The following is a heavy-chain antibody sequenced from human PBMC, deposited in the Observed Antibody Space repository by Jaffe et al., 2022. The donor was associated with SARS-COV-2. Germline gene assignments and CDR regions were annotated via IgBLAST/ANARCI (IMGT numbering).Heavy chain of an antibody. V-gene: IGHV4-59*01. Sequence: QVQLQESGPGLVKPSETLSLTCTVSGGSISTYYWSWIRQSPGKGLEWIGYIYYSGSTNYNPSLKSRVSISVDTSKNQFSLKLSSVTAADTAVYYCARGGSYYDCWGQGTLVTVSS. J-gene: IGHJ4*02. D-gene: IGHD3-16*01. CDR3: ARGGSYYDC. CDR1: GGSISTYY. CDR2: IYYSGST.